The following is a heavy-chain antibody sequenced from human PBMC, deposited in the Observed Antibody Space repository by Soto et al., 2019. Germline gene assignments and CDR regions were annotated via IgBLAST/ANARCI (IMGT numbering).Heavy chain of an antibody. J-gene: IGHJ6*02. D-gene: IGHD6-13*01. V-gene: IGHV1-18*04. CDR3: ARGRGYSSSWYVYYYYYYGMDV. CDR2: ISAYNGNT. CDR1: GYTFTSYG. Sequence: QVQLVQSGAEVKKPGASVKVSCKASGYTFTSYGISWVRQAPGQGLEWMGWISAYNGNTNYAQKLQGRVTMTTDTSTSTAYMELRSLRSDDTAVYYYARGRGYSSSWYVYYYYYYGMDVWGQGTTVTVSS.